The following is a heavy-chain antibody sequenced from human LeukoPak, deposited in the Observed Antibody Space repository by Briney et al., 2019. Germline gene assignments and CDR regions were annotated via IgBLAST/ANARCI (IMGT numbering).Heavy chain of an antibody. CDR2: INSDGSST. D-gene: IGHD1-26*01. J-gene: IGHJ4*02. CDR3: ARAPEWEPPLDY. Sequence: GGSLRLSCAASGFTFSSYGMHWVRQAPGKGLVWVSRINSDGSSTCYADSVKGRFTISRDNAKNTLYLQMNSLRAEDTAVYYCARAPEWEPPLDYWGQGTLVTVSS. CDR1: GFTFSSYG. V-gene: IGHV3-74*01.